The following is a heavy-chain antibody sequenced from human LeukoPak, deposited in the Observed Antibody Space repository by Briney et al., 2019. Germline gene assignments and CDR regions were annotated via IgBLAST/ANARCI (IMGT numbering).Heavy chain of an antibody. V-gene: IGHV3-30*02. CDR2: IRFNGN. D-gene: IGHD7-27*01. CDR1: GFTFSNYA. CDR3: SRENWDFDF. J-gene: IGHJ4*02. Sequence: QTGGSLRLSCAASGFTFSNYAIHWVRQAPGKGLEWVASIRFNGNFYADYVKGRFTISRDNSKSTVSVELDTMRTEGTAVYYCSRENWDFDFLGQGTLVTVSS.